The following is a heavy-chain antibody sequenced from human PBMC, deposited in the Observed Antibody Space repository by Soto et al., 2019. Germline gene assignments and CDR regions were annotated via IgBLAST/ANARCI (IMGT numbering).Heavy chain of an antibody. J-gene: IGHJ4*02. Sequence: SQTLSLTCAISGYSVSSKAAAWNWIRQSPSRGLEWLGRTYYRSKWSTDYAVSVKGRITVKPDTSKNQFSLQLNSVTPEDTAVYYCARALAGSYDYWGQGTLVTVSS. D-gene: IGHD1-26*01. CDR3: ARALAGSYDY. CDR2: TYYRSKWST. CDR1: GYSVSSKAAA. V-gene: IGHV6-1*01.